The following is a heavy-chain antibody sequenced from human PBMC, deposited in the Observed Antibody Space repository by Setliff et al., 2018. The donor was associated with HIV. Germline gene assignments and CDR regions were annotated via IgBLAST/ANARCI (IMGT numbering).Heavy chain of an antibody. J-gene: IGHJ3*02. D-gene: IGHD2-21*01. CDR1: GYTFSSHA. CDR2: INTNTGNP. CDR3: ARDYYCGRDCYSAFDS. Sequence: VKVSCKASGYTFSSHAINWVRQAPGQGLEWMGWINTNTGNPTYGQGFTGRFVLSLDTSVSTAYLQISSLRAEDTAVYYCARDYYCGRDCYSAFDSWGQGTMVTVSS. V-gene: IGHV7-4-1*02.